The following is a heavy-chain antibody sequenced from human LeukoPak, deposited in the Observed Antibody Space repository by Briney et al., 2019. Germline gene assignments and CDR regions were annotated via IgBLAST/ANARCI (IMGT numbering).Heavy chain of an antibody. V-gene: IGHV4-4*07. Sequence: PSETLSLTCTVSGGSISTYYWSWIRQPAGEGLEWIGRISTSGSANYNPSLKSRVTMSVDTSKNQFSLTPNSVTAADTGVYLCARVSRGWNYVDYWGQGTLVTVSS. CDR2: ISTSGSA. CDR3: ARVSRGWNYVDY. J-gene: IGHJ4*02. CDR1: GGSISTYY. D-gene: IGHD6-19*01.